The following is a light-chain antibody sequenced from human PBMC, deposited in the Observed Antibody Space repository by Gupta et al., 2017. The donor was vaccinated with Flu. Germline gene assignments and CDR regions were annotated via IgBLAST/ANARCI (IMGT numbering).Light chain of an antibody. CDR2: EDN. CDR1: SGSIASNY. CDR3: QSYDSSNRWV. V-gene: IGLV6-57*03. J-gene: IGLJ3*02. Sequence: NFMLTQPHSVSESPGKTVTISCTRSSGSIASNYVQWYQQRPGSAPTTVIYEDNQRPSGVPDRFSGSIDSSSNSASLTISGQKTEDEADYYCQSYDSSNRWVFGGGTKLTVL.